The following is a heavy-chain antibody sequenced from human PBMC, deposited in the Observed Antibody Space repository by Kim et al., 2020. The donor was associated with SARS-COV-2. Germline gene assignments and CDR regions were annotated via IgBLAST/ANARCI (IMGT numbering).Heavy chain of an antibody. D-gene: IGHD6-6*01. CDR3: GRQRFSSSSGGDP. Sequence: GGSLRLSCAASGFTFSSSGMHWVRQAPGKGLEWVAVIWYNGTNKYYTDSLKGRFTISRDNSQDTLYLQMSNLRVEDTAVYYCGRQRFSSSSGGDPWGQGTLVTVSS. CDR2: IWYNGTNK. CDR1: GFTFSSSG. V-gene: IGHV3-33*01. J-gene: IGHJ5*02.